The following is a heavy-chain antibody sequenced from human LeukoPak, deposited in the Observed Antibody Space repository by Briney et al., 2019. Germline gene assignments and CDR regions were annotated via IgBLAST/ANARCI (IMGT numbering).Heavy chain of an antibody. CDR3: AKDRGAYGDPTKGFDY. V-gene: IGHV3-9*03. CDR1: GFTFDDYA. Sequence: GGSLRLSCAVSGFTFDDYAMHWVRQAPGKGLEWVSGISWNSGSIGYADSVKGRFTISRDNAKNSLYLQMNSLRAEDMALYYCAKDRGAYGDPTKGFDYWGQGTLVTVSS. CDR2: ISWNSGSI. D-gene: IGHD4-17*01. J-gene: IGHJ4*02.